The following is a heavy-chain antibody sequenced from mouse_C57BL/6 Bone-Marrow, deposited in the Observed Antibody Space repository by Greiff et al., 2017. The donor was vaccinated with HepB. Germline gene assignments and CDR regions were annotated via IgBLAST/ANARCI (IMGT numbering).Heavy chain of an antibody. CDR1: GYTFTSYW. CDR3: ARSAYGSTPFAY. J-gene: IGHJ3*01. V-gene: IGHV1-55*01. Sequence: QVQLKQSGAELVKPGASAKMSCKASGYTFTSYWITWVKQRPGQGLEWIGDIYPGSGSTNYNEKFKSKATLTVDTSSSTAYMQLSSLTSEDSAVYYCARSAYGSTPFAYWGQGTLVTVSA. D-gene: IGHD1-1*01. CDR2: IYPGSGST.